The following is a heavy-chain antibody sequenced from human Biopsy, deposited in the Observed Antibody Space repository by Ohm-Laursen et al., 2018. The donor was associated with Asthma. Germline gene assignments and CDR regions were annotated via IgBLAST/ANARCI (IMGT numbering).Heavy chain of an antibody. CDR1: GGTFSNFA. CDR2: ITTVFGTT. D-gene: IGHD6-19*01. V-gene: IGHV1-69*13. J-gene: IGHJ6*02. Sequence: SVKVSCNAPGGTFSNFAISWVRQAPGQGLEWLGGITTVFGTTNYAQKFQGRVTITADESTSTAYMEVTSLRSEDTAIYYCARCQVGYSSGWSLLLKKIYYSGMDVWGQGTAVTVSS. CDR3: ARCQVGYSSGWSLLLKKIYYSGMDV.